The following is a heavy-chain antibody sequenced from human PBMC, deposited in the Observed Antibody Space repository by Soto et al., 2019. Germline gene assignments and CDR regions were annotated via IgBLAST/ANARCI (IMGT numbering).Heavy chain of an antibody. CDR3: VSQRTTVPTQAYFDY. CDR1: GGSVTNSSYY. V-gene: IGHV4-39*01. CDR2: VYYRGRS. D-gene: IGHD4-17*01. Sequence: SETLSLTCTVSGGSVTNSSYYWGWIRQSPGKGLEWIGSVYYRGRSYSKSSVKSRVTISVDTSKNRFSLSLNSVAASDTAVYFCVSQRTTVPTQAYFDYWGPGALVTVSS. J-gene: IGHJ4*02.